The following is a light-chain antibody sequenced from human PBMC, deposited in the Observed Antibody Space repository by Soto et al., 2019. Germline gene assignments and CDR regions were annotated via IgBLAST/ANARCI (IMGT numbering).Light chain of an antibody. J-gene: IGKJ1*01. CDR3: QKYNSYSPKT. CDR1: QSISSW. Sequence: DIQMTHSPSTLSSSVGDIVTITCRASQSISSWVAWYQQKPGKAPKLLIYDASSLESGVPSRFSGSGSGTEFTLTISSLQPDDFATYYCQKYNSYSPKTFGQGTKVEIK. CDR2: DAS. V-gene: IGKV1-5*01.